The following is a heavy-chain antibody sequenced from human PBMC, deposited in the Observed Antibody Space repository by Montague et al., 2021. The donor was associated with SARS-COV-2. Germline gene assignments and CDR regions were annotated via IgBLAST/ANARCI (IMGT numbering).Heavy chain of an antibody. CDR1: GASINGHH. CDR2: MKSSGST. CDR3: ARDLGDRDGGFDY. D-gene: IGHD3-16*01. V-gene: IGHV4-59*11. J-gene: IGHJ4*02. Sequence: SETLSLTCTVSGASINGHHWSWIRQPPGKGLKWIGYMKSSGSTNYKPSLKSRVTISVDTSKKQVSLKMISVTAADTAVYYCARDLGDRDGGFDYWGQGTLVTVFS.